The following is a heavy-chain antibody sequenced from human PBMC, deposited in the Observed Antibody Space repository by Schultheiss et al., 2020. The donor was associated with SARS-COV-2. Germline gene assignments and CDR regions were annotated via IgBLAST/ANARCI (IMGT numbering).Heavy chain of an antibody. V-gene: IGHV1-18*01. CDR1: GYTFTSYG. J-gene: IGHJ4*02. Sequence: ASVKVSCKASGYTFTSYGISWVRQAPGQGLEWMGWISAYNGNTNYAQKLQGRVTITADESTSTAYMELSSLRSEDTAVYYCASRPRRGATTLDYWGQGTLVTVSS. D-gene: IGHD1-26*01. CDR3: ASRPRRGATTLDY. CDR2: ISAYNGNT.